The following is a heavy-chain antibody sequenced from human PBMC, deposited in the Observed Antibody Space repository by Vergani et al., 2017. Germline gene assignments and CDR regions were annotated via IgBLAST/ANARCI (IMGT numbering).Heavy chain of an antibody. J-gene: IGHJ6*02. CDR3: ARGRIAARPDYYYYYGMDV. V-gene: IGHV1-69*04. Sequence: QVQLVQSGAEVKKPGASVKVSCKASGGTFSSYAISWVRQAPGQGLEWMGRIIPILGIANYAQKFKGRVTITADKSTSTAYMELSSLRSEDTAVYYCARGRIAARPDYYYYYGMDVWGQGTTVTVS. D-gene: IGHD6-6*01. CDR2: IIPILGIA. CDR1: GGTFSSYA.